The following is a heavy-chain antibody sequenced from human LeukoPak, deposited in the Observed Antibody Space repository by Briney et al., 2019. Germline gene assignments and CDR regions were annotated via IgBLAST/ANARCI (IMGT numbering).Heavy chain of an antibody. V-gene: IGHV3-48*01. Sequence: GGSLRLSCAASGFTFSNFPMNWVRQAPGKGLEWVSYISFSSSTIYYADSVKGRFTISRDNAKDSLYLQMNSLRAEDTAVYYCARESDHPGDYYMDVWGKGTTVTVSS. D-gene: IGHD1-14*01. J-gene: IGHJ6*03. CDR1: GFTFSNFP. CDR2: ISFSSSTI. CDR3: ARESDHPGDYYMDV.